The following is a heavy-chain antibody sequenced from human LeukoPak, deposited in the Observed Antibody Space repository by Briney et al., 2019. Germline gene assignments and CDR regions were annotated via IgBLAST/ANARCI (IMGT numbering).Heavy chain of an antibody. V-gene: IGHV5-51*01. D-gene: IGHD4-17*01. J-gene: IGHJ4*02. Sequence: GESLKISCKGFGYTFTTYWIGWVRQMPGKGLEWMGIIYPGDSATRYSPSFQDQVTISADKSISAAYLQWSSLMASDTARDYCAIVHYGYYRRFDYWGQRTLVTVSS. CDR2: IYPGDSAT. CDR1: GYTFTTYW. CDR3: AIVHYGYYRRFDY.